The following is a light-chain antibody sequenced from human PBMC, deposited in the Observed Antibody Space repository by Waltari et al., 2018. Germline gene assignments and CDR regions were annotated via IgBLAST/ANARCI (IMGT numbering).Light chain of an antibody. CDR1: TGAVTSGHS. J-gene: IGLJ3*02. Sequence: QAVVTQEPSLTVSPGGTVTLTCGSSTGAVTSGHSPFWFQQKPGQAPRTLIYDVNNKESWTPARFSGSLLGGKAALTLSGAQPEDEADYYCFLAYSGVWVFGGGTRLTVL. V-gene: IGLV7-46*01. CDR2: DVN. CDR3: FLAYSGVWV.